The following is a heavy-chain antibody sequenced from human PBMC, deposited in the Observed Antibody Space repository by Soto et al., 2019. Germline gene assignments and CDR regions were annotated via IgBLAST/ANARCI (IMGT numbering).Heavy chain of an antibody. CDR3: XXXXXXXXXXXXXXTAIYFDF. J-gene: IGHJ4*02. V-gene: IGHV2-5*02. CDR1: GFSLTTSGVG. CDR2: IYWDDDK. Sequence: QITLNESGPTVVKPAETLTLTCTFSGFSLTTSGVGVGWIRQSPGKAPEWLALIYWDDDKRYSASLKSRLTITKDTSKNQVVLTMAXXXXXXXXXXXXXXXXXXXXXXXXXXTAIYFDFWGQGTPVVVSS.